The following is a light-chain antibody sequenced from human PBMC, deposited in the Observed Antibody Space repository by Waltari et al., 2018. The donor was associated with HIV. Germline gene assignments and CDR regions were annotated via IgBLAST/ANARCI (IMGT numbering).Light chain of an antibody. CDR2: GAS. Sequence: EIVLTQSPGTLSLSPGERATLSCRASQSVRTASLAWYQQQPGQAPRLLIYGASSRAPCIPDRFSGSGAVTDFILTLSSLEPEDCAVYYCQQYAASPLTFGGGTKVEIK. CDR3: QQYAASPLT. CDR1: QSVRTAS. V-gene: IGKV3-20*01. J-gene: IGKJ4*01.